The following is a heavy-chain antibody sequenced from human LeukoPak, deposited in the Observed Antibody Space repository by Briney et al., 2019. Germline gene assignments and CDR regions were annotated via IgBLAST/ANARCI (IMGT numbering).Heavy chain of an antibody. Sequence: ASVKVSCKASGYTFTSYYMHWVQQAPGQGLERMGIINPSGGSTTYAKKFQGRVTMTRDTSTSTVYMELSSLRSEDTAMYYCARKHYDSSALFDYWGQGTLVTVSS. V-gene: IGHV1-46*01. J-gene: IGHJ4*02. CDR1: GYTFTSYY. D-gene: IGHD3-22*01. CDR3: ARKHYDSSALFDY. CDR2: INPSGGST.